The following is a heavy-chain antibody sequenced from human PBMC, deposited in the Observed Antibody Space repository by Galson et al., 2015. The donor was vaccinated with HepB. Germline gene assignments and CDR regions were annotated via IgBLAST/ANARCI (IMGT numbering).Heavy chain of an antibody. CDR1: GYTFTSYA. D-gene: IGHD3-10*01. J-gene: IGHJ6*02. CDR3: ARGAAMVRGVTKPPHQTYYYYYGMDV. Sequence: SVKVSCKASGYTFTSYAMHWVRQAPGQRLEWMGWINAGNGNTKYSQKFQGRVTITRDTSASTAYMELSSLRSEDTAVYYCARGAAMVRGVTKPPHQTYYYYYGMDVWGQGTTVTVSS. V-gene: IGHV1-3*01. CDR2: INAGNGNT.